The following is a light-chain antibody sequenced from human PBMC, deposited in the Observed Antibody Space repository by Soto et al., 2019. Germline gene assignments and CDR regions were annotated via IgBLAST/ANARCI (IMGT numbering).Light chain of an antibody. Sequence: DNQMTQSPSSLSASVGDRVTITCRASQSISTYLNWYQQKPGKAPKLLIYGASNLESGVPSRFSGSGSGTDFTLTINSLQPEDFATYFCQQSLSTPYIFGQGTALEIK. CDR1: QSISTY. CDR3: QQSLSTPYI. J-gene: IGKJ2*01. CDR2: GAS. V-gene: IGKV1-39*01.